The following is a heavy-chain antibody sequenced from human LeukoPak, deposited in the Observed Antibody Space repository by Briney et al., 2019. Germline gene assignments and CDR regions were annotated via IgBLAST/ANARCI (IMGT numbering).Heavy chain of an antibody. CDR3: ARGFGIRRYCGGDCYTWYFDL. Sequence: ASVKVSCKASGYTFTSYGISWVRQAPGQGLEWMGWMNPNSGNTGYAQKFQGRVTMTRNTSISTAYMELSSLRSEDTAVYYCARGFGIRRYCGGDCYTWYFDLWGRGTLVTVSS. J-gene: IGHJ2*01. CDR1: GYTFTSYG. CDR2: MNPNSGNT. D-gene: IGHD2-21*02. V-gene: IGHV1-8*02.